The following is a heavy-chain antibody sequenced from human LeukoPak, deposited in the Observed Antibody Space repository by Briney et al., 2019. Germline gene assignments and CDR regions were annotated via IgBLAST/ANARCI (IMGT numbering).Heavy chain of an antibody. CDR2: ISGSGGST. J-gene: IGHJ5*02. D-gene: IGHD3-10*02. V-gene: IGHV3-23*01. CDR3: AKRPNPLFENWFGP. CDR1: GFTFSSYA. Sequence: PGGSLRLSCAASGFTFSSYAMSWVRQAPGKGLEWVSAISGSGGSTYYADSVKGRFTISRDNSKNTLYLQMNSLRAEDTTVYYCAKRPNPLFENWFGPWGQGTLVTVSS.